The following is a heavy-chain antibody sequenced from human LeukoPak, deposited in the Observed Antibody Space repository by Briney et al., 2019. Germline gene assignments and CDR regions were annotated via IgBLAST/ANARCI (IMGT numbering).Heavy chain of an antibody. CDR3: ARRTSNPVGAIDY. J-gene: IGHJ4*02. D-gene: IGHD1-26*01. Sequence: SETLSLTCTVSGGSLSIRNYYWGWLRQPPGRGLEWIGSISYSGTYYNPSLKSRLTISVDTSKNHFSLNLRSVTAADTAVYYCARRTSNPVGAIDYWGQGTLVTVSS. CDR1: GGSLSIRNYY. CDR2: ISYSGT. V-gene: IGHV4-39*01.